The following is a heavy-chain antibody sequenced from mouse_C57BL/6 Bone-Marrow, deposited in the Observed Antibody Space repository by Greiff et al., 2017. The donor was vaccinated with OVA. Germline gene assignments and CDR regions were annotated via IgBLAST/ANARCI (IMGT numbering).Heavy chain of an antibody. Sequence: EVMLVESGGGLVKPGGSLKLSCAASGFTFSDYGMHWVRQAPEKGLEWVAYISSGSSTIYYADTVKGRFTISRDTAKNTLFLQMTSLRSEDTAVYYCARINYWYFDVWGTGTTVTVSS. J-gene: IGHJ1*03. CDR2: ISSGSSTI. CDR1: GFTFSDYG. V-gene: IGHV5-17*01. CDR3: ARINYWYFDV.